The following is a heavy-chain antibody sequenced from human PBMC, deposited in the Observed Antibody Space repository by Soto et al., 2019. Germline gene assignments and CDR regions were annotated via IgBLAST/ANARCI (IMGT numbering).Heavy chain of an antibody. CDR2: ISYDGNIK. J-gene: IGHJ6*02. Sequence: GGSLRLSCECSRFTLSDLGLQWARRAPGKVLEWVSSISYDGNIKYYADSVKGRFTISRDNAKNSLYLQMNSLRAEDTAVYYCARGGYGSGHLGAYYDMDVWGQGTTVTVSS. V-gene: IGHV3-30*12. D-gene: IGHD3-10*01. CDR3: ARGGYGSGHLGAYYDMDV. CDR1: RFTLSDLG.